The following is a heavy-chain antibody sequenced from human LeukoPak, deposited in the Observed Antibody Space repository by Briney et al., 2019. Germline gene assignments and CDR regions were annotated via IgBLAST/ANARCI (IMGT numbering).Heavy chain of an antibody. CDR3: ARGRTYYDFWSGYSDNWFDP. CDR1: GGTFSSYA. Sequence: SVKVSCKASGGTFSSYAISWVRQAPGQGLEWMGGVIPIFGTANYAQKLQGRVTMTTDTSTSTAYMELRSLRSDDTAVYYCARGRTYYDFWSGYSDNWFDPWGQGTLVTVSS. J-gene: IGHJ5*02. D-gene: IGHD3-3*01. V-gene: IGHV1-69*05. CDR2: VIPIFGTA.